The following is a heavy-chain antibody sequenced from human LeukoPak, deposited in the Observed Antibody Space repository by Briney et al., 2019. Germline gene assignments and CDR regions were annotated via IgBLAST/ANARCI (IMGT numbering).Heavy chain of an antibody. CDR3: ARDLLWFRELSASGY. D-gene: IGHD3-10*01. CDR1: GYTFTSYG. J-gene: IGHJ4*02. Sequence: GASVKVSCKAPGYTFTSYGISWVRQAPGQGLEWMGWISAYNGNTNYAQKLQGRVTMTTDTSTSTAYMELRSLRSDDTAVYYCARDLLWFRELSASGYWGQGTLVTVSS. CDR2: ISAYNGNT. V-gene: IGHV1-18*01.